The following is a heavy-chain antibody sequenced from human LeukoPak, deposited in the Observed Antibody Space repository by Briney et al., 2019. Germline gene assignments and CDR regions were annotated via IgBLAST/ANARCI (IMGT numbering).Heavy chain of an antibody. V-gene: IGHV3-64D*06. Sequence: PGGSLRLSCSASGFSFSNYNMYWVRQAPGKGLEYVSDIFKSGSGTFYADSVKGRFTISRDNSKNTLFLQMSSLTTDDTAVYYCVKESDTSTVRGCLDYWGQGTLVTVST. D-gene: IGHD1-1*01. J-gene: IGHJ4*02. CDR1: GFSFSNYN. CDR3: VKESDTSTVRGCLDY. CDR2: IFKSGSGT.